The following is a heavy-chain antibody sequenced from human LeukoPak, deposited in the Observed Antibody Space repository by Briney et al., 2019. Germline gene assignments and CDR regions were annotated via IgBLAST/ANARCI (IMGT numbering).Heavy chain of an antibody. V-gene: IGHV4-39*01. D-gene: IGHD6-13*01. CDR1: GGSISSSSYY. J-gene: IGHJ5*02. Sequence: SETLSLTCTVSGGSISSSSYYWGWIRPPPGKGLEWIGSIYYSGSTYYNPSLKSRVTISVDTSKNQFSLKLSSVTAADTAVYYCARQYLRESSWFHKGESDNWFDPWGQGTLVTVSS. CDR2: IYYSGST. CDR3: ARQYLRESSWFHKGESDNWFDP.